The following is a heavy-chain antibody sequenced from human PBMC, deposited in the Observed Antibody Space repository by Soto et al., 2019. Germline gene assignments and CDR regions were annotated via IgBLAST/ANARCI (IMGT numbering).Heavy chain of an antibody. V-gene: IGHV3-23*01. CDR3: AKDLPYYDILTGYHVY. J-gene: IGHJ4*02. Sequence: GGSLRLSCAASGFTFSSYAMSWVRQAPGKGLEWVSAISGSGGSTYYADSVKGRFTISRDNSKNTLYLQMNSLRAEDTAVYYCAKDLPYYDILTGYHVYWGQGTLVTVSS. CDR2: ISGSGGST. D-gene: IGHD3-9*01. CDR1: GFTFSSYA.